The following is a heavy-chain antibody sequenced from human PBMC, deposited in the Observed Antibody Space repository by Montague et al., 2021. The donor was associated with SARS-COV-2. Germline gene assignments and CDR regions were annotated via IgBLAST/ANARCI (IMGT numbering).Heavy chain of an antibody. D-gene: IGHD6-25*01. CDR2: IYYTGIT. CDR3: ARGSGSASATWFDP. V-gene: IGHV4-59*11. J-gene: IGHJ5*02. CDR1: GGSIGSHY. Sequence: SETLSLTCTVSGGSIGSHYWSWIRLPPGKGLERVGHIYYTGITKYKSSLKSRVTISVDTSKTQLSLKLDSVTAADTAVYYCARGSGSASATWFDPWGQGTLVTVSS.